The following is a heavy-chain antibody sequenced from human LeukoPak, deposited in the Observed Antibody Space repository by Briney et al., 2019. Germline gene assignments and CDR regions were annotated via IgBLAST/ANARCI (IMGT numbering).Heavy chain of an antibody. J-gene: IGHJ4*02. Sequence: GGSLRLSCAASGFTFRNAWMTWVRQAPGKGLEWVGRIKSNTDGGTADYAAPVKGRFTISRADSKNTLYLQMNSLKTEDTAVYYCTAQQWLVTHSLDYWGQGTLVTVSS. CDR1: GFTFRNAW. CDR3: TAQQWLVTHSLDY. D-gene: IGHD6-19*01. V-gene: IGHV3-15*01. CDR2: IKSNTDGGTA.